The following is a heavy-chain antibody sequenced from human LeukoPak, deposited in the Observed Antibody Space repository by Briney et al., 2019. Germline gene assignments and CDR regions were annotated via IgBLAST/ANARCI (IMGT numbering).Heavy chain of an antibody. CDR3: ARDKNYYDSSGYYRDDYYYGMDV. V-gene: IGHV1-2*02. Sequence: ASVKVSCKVSGYTLTELSMHWVRQAPGQGLEWMGWINPNSGGTNYAQKFQGRVTMTRDTSTSTVYMELSSLRSEDTAVYYCARDKNYYDSSGYYRDDYYYGMDVWGQGTTVTVSS. CDR2: INPNSGGT. J-gene: IGHJ6*02. CDR1: GYTLTELS. D-gene: IGHD3-22*01.